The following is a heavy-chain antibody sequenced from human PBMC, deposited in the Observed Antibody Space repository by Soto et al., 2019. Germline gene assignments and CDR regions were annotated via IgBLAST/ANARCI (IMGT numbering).Heavy chain of an antibody. Sequence: SETLSLTCTVSGGSISSYYWSWIRQPPGKGLEWIGYIYYSGSTNYNPSLKSRVTISVDTSKNQFSLKLSSVTAADTAVYYCARQPAVHYYYYMDVWGKGTTVTVSS. V-gene: IGHV4-59*08. CDR2: IYYSGST. CDR3: ARQPAVHYYYYMDV. D-gene: IGHD1-1*01. CDR1: GGSISSYY. J-gene: IGHJ6*03.